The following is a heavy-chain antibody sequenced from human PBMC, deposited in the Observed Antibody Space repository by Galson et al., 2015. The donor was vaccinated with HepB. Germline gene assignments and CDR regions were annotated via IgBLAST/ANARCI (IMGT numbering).Heavy chain of an antibody. V-gene: IGHV1-69*13. Sequence: SVKVSCKASGGTFSSSAVSWVRQVHRHGLEWMGGILPIFGTTHYAQKFQGRVTLTADESTNTAYMELSSLRSEDTAVYYCASAPFYHDSSGRRGDWSFDLWGRGTLVTVSS. D-gene: IGHD3-22*01. J-gene: IGHJ2*01. CDR1: GGTFSSSA. CDR2: ILPIFGTT. CDR3: ASAPFYHDSSGRRGDWSFDL.